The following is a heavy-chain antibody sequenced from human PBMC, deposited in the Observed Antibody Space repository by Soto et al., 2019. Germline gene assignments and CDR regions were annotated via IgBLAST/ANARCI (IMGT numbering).Heavy chain of an antibody. D-gene: IGHD1-26*01. Sequence: PSETLSLTCTVSGGSISSSDYYWGWIRQPPGKGLEWIGNIYYSGSTYYNPSLKSRVTISVDTSKNHFSLKLSSVTAADTAVYYCATQEVGGSYVYTFDPWGQGTLVTVSS. J-gene: IGHJ5*02. V-gene: IGHV4-39*02. CDR2: IYYSGST. CDR3: ATQEVGGSYVYTFDP. CDR1: GGSISSSDYY.